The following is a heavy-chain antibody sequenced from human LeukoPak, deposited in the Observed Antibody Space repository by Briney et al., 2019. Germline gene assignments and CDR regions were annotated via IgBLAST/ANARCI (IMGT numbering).Heavy chain of an antibody. J-gene: IGHJ4*02. V-gene: IGHV3-21*01. CDR1: GFTFSSYS. CDR3: ARDRSSRYYYDSSGYCVY. Sequence: GGSLRPSCAASGFTFSSYSMNWVRQAPGKGLEWVPSISSSSSYIYYADSVKGRFTISRDNAKNSLYLQMNSLRAEDTAVYYCARDRSSRYYYDSSGYCVYWGQGTLVTVSS. CDR2: ISSSSSYI. D-gene: IGHD3-22*01.